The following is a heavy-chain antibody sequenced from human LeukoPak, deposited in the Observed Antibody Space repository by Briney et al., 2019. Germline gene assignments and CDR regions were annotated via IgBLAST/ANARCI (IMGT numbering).Heavy chain of an antibody. D-gene: IGHD6-13*01. Sequence: ASVKVSCTASGYTFTSYGISWVRQAPGQGLEWMGWISAHNGNTNYAQKLQGRVTMTTDTSTSTAYMELRSLGSDDSAVYYCARGRVIAAAGPPFDYWGQGTLVTVSS. CDR3: ARGRVIAAAGPPFDY. V-gene: IGHV1-18*04. CDR1: GYTFTSYG. J-gene: IGHJ4*02. CDR2: ISAHNGNT.